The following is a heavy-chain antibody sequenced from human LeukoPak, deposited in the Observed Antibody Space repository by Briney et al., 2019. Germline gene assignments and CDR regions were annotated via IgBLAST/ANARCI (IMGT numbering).Heavy chain of an antibody. D-gene: IGHD3-10*01. CDR2: ICDSGST. J-gene: IGHJ3*02. V-gene: IGHV4-59*13. CDR1: GGSISSYC. CDR3: ASDMGLWFGELLGRTAFDI. Sequence: SETLSVTCTVSGGSISSYCWSWIGQPPGKGREWIGYICDSGSTNYNPSLKSRVTISVDTCRNHFSLTLTSGAAADPGVYYCASDMGLWFGELLGRTAFDIWGQRTMVTASS.